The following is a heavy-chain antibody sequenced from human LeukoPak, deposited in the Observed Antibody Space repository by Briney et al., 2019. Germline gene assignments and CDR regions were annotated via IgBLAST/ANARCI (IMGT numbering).Heavy chain of an antibody. D-gene: IGHD7-27*01. CDR1: GGSISSYY. CDR3: ASFFLTGDGFDY. Sequence: SETLSLTCTVSGGSISSYYWGWIRQPPGKGLEWIGSIYYSGSTYYNPSLKSRVTISVDTSKNQFSLKLSSVTAADTAVYYCASFFLTGDGFDYWGQGTLVTVSS. J-gene: IGHJ4*02. CDR2: IYYSGST. V-gene: IGHV4-39*07.